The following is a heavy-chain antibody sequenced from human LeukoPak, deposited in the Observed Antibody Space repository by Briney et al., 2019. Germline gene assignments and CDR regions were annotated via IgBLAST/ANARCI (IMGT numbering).Heavy chain of an antibody. Sequence: GGTLRLSCAASGFTSGIYATSWVRQAPGKGLEWVSAFSGGGDSFYADSVRGRFSVSADKSKNILYLQMNSLRAEDTAVYYCATTLHSGYYDLYWGQGTLVTVSS. J-gene: IGHJ4*02. D-gene: IGHD3-22*01. V-gene: IGHV3-23*01. CDR1: GFTSGIYA. CDR3: ATTLHSGYYDLY. CDR2: FSGGGDS.